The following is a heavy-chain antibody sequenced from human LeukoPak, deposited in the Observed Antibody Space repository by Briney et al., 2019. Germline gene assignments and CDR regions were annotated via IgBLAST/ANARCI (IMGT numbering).Heavy chain of an antibody. D-gene: IGHD6-6*01. V-gene: IGHV1-46*01. CDR1: GYTFTSYY. J-gene: IGHJ4*02. CDR2: INPSGGST. CDR3: ARAPSIAVLDY. Sequence: ASVKVSCKASGYTFTSYYIHWVRQAPGQGLEWMGIINPSGGSTSYAQKFQGRVTMTRDMSTSTVYMELSSLRSEDTAVYYCARAPSIAVLDYWGQGTLVTVSS.